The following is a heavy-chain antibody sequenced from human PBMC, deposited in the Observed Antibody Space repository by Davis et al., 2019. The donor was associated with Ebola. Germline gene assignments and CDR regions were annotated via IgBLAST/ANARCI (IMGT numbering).Heavy chain of an antibody. CDR3: TRGGATGTQGVYYYYGMDV. Sequence: AASVKVSCKASGYTFTSYGISWVRQAPGQGLEWMGIINPSGGSTSYAQKFQGRVTMTRDTSTSTVYMELSSLRSEDTAVYYCTRGGATGTQGVYYYYGMDVWGQGTTVTVSS. D-gene: IGHD1-1*01. CDR1: GYTFTSYG. J-gene: IGHJ6*02. CDR2: INPSGGST. V-gene: IGHV1-46*01.